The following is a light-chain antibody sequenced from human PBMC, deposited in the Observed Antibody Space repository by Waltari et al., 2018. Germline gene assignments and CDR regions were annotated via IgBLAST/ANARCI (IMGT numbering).Light chain of an antibody. J-gene: IGLJ2*01. V-gene: IGLV2-14*01. CDR1: SSDVGDYHY. CDR3: CSYTSSHTVV. Sequence: QSALTQPASLSGSPGQSITISCTGTSSDVGDYHYVSWYQQHPGKVPKLMIFEVTNRPSGVSNRFSGSKSGNTASLTISGLQAEDEADYYCCSYTSSHTVVFGGGTKLTVL. CDR2: EVT.